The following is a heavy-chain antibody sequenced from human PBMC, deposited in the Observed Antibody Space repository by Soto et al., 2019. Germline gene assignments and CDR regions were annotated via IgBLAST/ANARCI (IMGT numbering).Heavy chain of an antibody. CDR1: GYTLTELS. D-gene: IGHD6-19*01. CDR2: FDPEDGET. CDR3: ATEARGGSGWYGRAIYYYYYGMDV. J-gene: IGHJ6*02. V-gene: IGHV1-24*01. Sequence: ASVKVSCKVSGYTLTELSMRWVRKAPGKGLEWMGGFDPEDGETIYAQKFQGRVTMTEDTSTDTAYMELSSLRSEDTAVYYCATEARGGSGWYGRAIYYYYYGMDVWGQGTTVTVSS.